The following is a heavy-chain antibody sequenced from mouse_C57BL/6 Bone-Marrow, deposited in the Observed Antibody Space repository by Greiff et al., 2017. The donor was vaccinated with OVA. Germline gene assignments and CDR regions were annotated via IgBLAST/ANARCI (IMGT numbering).Heavy chain of an antibody. J-gene: IGHJ1*03. D-gene: IGHD1-1*01. CDR3: ARAPITTVVATDWYFDV. Sequence: EVKVEESGPGLVKPSQSLSLTCSVTGYSITSGYYWNWIRQFPGNKLEWMGYISYDGSNNYNPSLKNRISITRDTSKNQFFLKLNSVTTEDTATYYCARAPITTVVATDWYFDVWGTGTTVTVSS. V-gene: IGHV3-6*01. CDR2: ISYDGSN. CDR1: GYSITSGYY.